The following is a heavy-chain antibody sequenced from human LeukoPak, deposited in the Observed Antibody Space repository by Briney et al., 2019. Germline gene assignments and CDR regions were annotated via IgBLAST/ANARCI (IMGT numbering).Heavy chain of an antibody. J-gene: IGHJ4*02. CDR1: GFTFSSYG. D-gene: IGHD2-15*01. CDR3: AKLSGSDRFDY. V-gene: IGHV3-30*18. Sequence: GGFLRLSCAASGFTFSSYGMHWDRQAPGKGLEWVAVISYDGSNKYYADSVKGRFTISRDNSKNTLYLQMNSLRAEDTAVYYCAKLSGSDRFDYWGQGTLVTVSS. CDR2: ISYDGSNK.